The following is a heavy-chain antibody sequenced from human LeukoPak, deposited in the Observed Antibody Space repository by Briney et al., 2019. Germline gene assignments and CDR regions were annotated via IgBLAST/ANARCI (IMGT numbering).Heavy chain of an antibody. CDR3: ARDWGLIMQGRMVRGVLGY. J-gene: IGHJ4*02. D-gene: IGHD3-10*01. Sequence: PSETLSLTCSVSGDSISSSSYYWGWIRQPPGKGLEWIGSIYYSGSTYYNPSLKSRVTISVDTSKNQFSLKLSSVTAADTAVYYCARDWGLIMQGRMVRGVLGYWGQGTLVTVSS. CDR2: IYYSGST. CDR1: GDSISSSSYY. V-gene: IGHV4-39*07.